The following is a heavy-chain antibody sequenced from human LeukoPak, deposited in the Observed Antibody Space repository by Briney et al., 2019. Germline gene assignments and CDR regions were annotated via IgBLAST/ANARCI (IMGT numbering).Heavy chain of an antibody. J-gene: IGHJ6*02. V-gene: IGHV7-4-1*02. CDR1: GGTFSSYA. CDR2: INTNTGNP. Sequence: ASVKVSCKASGGTFSSYAISWVRQAPGQGLEWMGWINTNTGNPTYAQGFTGRFVFSLGTSVSTAYLQISSLKAEDTAVYYCARVGDKYSYGYFSYYYYGMDVWGQGTLVTVSS. D-gene: IGHD5-18*01. CDR3: ARVGDKYSYGYFSYYYYGMDV.